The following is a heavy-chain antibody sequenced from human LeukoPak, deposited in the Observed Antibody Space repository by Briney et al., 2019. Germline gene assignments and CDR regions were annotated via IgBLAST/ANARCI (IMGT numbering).Heavy chain of an antibody. Sequence: SSETLSLTCSVSGGSVTSNSYYWGWIRQPPGKGLEWIANTYYSGSTYYNPFLKSRVTISVDTSKNQISLKLNSVTAGDTAVYYCASTRRFGSLVDSWGQGTLVTVSS. CDR1: GGSVTSNSYY. CDR2: TYYSGST. V-gene: IGHV4-39*01. CDR3: ASTRRFGSLVDS. J-gene: IGHJ4*02. D-gene: IGHD3-10*01.